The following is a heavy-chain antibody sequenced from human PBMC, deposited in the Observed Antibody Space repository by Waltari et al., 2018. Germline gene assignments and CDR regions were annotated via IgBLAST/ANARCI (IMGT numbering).Heavy chain of an antibody. CDR2: INPNSGGT. Sequence: QVQLVQSGAEVKKPGASVKVSCKASGYTFTGYYLHWVQQATGQGLEWMGWINPNSGGTNYAQKFQGRVTMTRDTSISTAYMELSRLRSDDTAVYYCAREEGITGESDYWGQGTLVTVSS. V-gene: IGHV1-2*02. J-gene: IGHJ4*02. D-gene: IGHD7-27*01. CDR1: GYTFTGYY. CDR3: AREEGITGESDY.